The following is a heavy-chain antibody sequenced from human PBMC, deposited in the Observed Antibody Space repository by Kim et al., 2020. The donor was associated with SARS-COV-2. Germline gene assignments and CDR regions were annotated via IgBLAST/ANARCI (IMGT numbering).Heavy chain of an antibody. CDR2: IYYSGST. CDR1: GGSISSSSYY. D-gene: IGHD2-15*01. CDR3: AREVDCSGGSCSSY. Sequence: SETLSLTCTVSGGSISSSSYYWGWIRQPPGKGLEWIGSIYYSGSTYYNPSLKSRVTISVDTSMNQFSLKLSSVTAADTAVYYCAREVDCSGGSCSSYWGQGTLVTVSS. J-gene: IGHJ4*02. V-gene: IGHV4-39*02.